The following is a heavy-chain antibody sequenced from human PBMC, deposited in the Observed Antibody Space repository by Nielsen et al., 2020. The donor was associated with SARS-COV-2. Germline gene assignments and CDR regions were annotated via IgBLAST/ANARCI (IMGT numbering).Heavy chain of an antibody. J-gene: IGHJ4*02. Sequence: GSLRLSCSVSGGSLSTYHWSWIRQPPGKGLEWIGHIYYTGGTSYNPSLKSRVTISVDTSKDQFSLQLTSVTAADTAIYYCAKNNMAAGGFDSWGQGTLVTVSS. V-gene: IGHV4-59*01. CDR1: GGSLSTYH. CDR2: IYYTGGT. CDR3: AKNNMAAGGFDS. D-gene: IGHD6-13*01.